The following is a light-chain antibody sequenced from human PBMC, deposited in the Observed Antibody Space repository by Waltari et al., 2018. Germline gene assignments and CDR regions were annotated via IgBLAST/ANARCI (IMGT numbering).Light chain of an antibody. CDR1: QSVASN. Sequence: EIVMTQSPATLSVSPGERATLSCRARQSVASNLAWYRQNPGQTPRLLIYGASTRATGVPARFSGSGSGTEFTLTISSLQSEDFAVYYCQHYNNWITFGQGTRLEIK. V-gene: IGKV3-15*01. CDR2: GAS. J-gene: IGKJ5*01. CDR3: QHYNNWIT.